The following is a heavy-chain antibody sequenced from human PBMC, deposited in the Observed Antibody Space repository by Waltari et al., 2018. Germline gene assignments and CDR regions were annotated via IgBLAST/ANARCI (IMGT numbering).Heavy chain of an antibody. CDR1: GFTFDDYA. CDR2: ISWDGGST. CDR3: AKGDSAGYYMDV. Sequence: EVQLVESGGVVVQPGGSLRLSCAASGFTFDDYAMHWVRQAPGKGLEWVSLISWDGGSTYYADSVKGRFTISRDNSKNSLYLQMNSRRAEDTALYYCAKGDSAGYYMDVWGKGTTVTVSS. V-gene: IGHV3-43D*04. J-gene: IGHJ6*03.